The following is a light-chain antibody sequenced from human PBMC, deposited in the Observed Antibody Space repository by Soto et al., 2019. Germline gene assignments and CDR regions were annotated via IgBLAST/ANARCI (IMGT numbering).Light chain of an antibody. Sequence: DIQMTQSPSTLSASVGDRVTITCRASQSISSWLAWYQQKPGKAPKLLIYDASSLESGVPSRFSGSGSGTEFTLTISSLQPDDFATYYCQQHNSYSPITFGQGTKVDIK. J-gene: IGKJ1*01. V-gene: IGKV1-5*01. CDR2: DAS. CDR3: QQHNSYSPIT. CDR1: QSISSW.